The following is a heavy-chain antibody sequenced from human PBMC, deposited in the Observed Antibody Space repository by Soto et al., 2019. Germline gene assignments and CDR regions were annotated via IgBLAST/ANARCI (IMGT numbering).Heavy chain of an antibody. V-gene: IGHV1-3*01. CDR1: GYTFTRYS. J-gene: IGHJ4*02. Sequence: ASVKVSCKASGYTFTRYSMPWVRQAPGQRLEWMGWINAGNGNTKYSKKFQGRVTITRDTSASTAYMELSSLRSEDTAVYYCARDLGGWPDYWGQGTLVTVSS. CDR2: INAGNGNT. CDR3: ARDLGGWPDY. D-gene: IGHD2-15*01.